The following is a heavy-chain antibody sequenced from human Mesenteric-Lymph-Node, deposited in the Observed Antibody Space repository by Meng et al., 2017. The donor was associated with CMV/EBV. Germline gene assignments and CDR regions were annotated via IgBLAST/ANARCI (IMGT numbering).Heavy chain of an antibody. CDR3: ARDQDTARHYYDSSGYYLTTFVY. V-gene: IGHV1-18*01. D-gene: IGHD3-22*01. CDR2: ISTNNGNT. J-gene: IGHJ4*02. Sequence: ISWVRQAPGQGLEWMGWISTNNGNTKYAQKLQGRVSMTTDTSTNTAYMELRSLRSDDTAVYYCARDQDTARHYYDSSGYYLTTFVYWGQGTLVTVSS.